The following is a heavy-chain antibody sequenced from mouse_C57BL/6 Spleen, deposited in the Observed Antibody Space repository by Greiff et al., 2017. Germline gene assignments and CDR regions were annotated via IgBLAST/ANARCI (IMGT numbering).Heavy chain of an antibody. Sequence: QVQLQQSGAELARPGASVKLSCKASGYTFTSYGISWVKQRTGQGLEWIGEIYPRSGNTYYNEKFKGKATLTADKSSSTAYMELRSLTSEDSAVYFCARVLLLLPGFAYWGQGTLVTVSA. D-gene: IGHD1-1*01. V-gene: IGHV1-81*01. CDR3: ARVLLLLPGFAY. CDR1: GYTFTSYG. J-gene: IGHJ3*01. CDR2: IYPRSGNT.